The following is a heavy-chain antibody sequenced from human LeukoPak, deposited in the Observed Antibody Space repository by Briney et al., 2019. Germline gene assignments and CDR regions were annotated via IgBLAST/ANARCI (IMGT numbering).Heavy chain of an antibody. J-gene: IGHJ6*02. CDR3: ARETKWELQFFAMDV. CDR1: GYTFSDYY. V-gene: IGHV1-2*02. Sequence: GASVKVSCEASGYTFSDYYIQWMRQAPGQGLEWMGWINPKSGDTKYAHNFQDRVTMSRDTSISSAYMELSRLRSDDTAVYYCARETKWELQFFAMDVWGQGTTVTVSS. D-gene: IGHD1-26*01. CDR2: INPKSGDT.